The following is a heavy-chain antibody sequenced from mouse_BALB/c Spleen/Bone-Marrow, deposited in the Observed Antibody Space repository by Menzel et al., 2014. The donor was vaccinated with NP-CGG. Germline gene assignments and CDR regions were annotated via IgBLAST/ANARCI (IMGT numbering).Heavy chain of an antibody. Sequence: QVQLQQSGSVLVRPGASVKLSCKASGYTFTSSWIHWAKLRPGQGLEWIGEIHPNSGNTNYDEKFKGKATLTVDTSSSTAYVYLNSLTPEDSAGYYCARHSSYACYCDYWGQGTPRTVSS. D-gene: IGHD1-1*01. V-gene: IGHV1S130*01. CDR2: IHPNSGNT. J-gene: IGHJ2*01. CDR3: ARHSSYACYCDY. CDR1: GYTFTSSW.